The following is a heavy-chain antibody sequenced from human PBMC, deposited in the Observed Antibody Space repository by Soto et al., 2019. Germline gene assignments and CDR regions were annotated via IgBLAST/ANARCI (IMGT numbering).Heavy chain of an antibody. CDR2: IDYSGRA. D-gene: IGHD3-22*01. CDR1: GGSISSGDQD. Sequence: QVQLQESGPGLVKPSQTLALTCTVSGGSISSGDQDWTWIRQPPGKGLEWIGYIDYSGRAFYNPSLKSRLIISLVTSLNQFYLKLTSVTAADPAVYYCARDRAHLYESPGRIDYRGRGILVTVSS. CDR3: ARDRAHLYESPGRIDY. V-gene: IGHV4-30-4*01. J-gene: IGHJ4*02.